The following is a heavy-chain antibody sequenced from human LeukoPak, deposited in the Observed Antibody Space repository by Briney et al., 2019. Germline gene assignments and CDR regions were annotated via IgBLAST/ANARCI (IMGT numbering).Heavy chain of an antibody. V-gene: IGHV3-49*04. Sequence: PGGSLRLSCTASRFTFGDYAISWVRQAPGKGLEWVGFIRSKAFGGTTEYAESVKGRFTISRDDSKSIAYLQMNNLKTEDTAVYYCTRAPYSNYVNLDYWGQGTLVTVSS. J-gene: IGHJ4*02. CDR3: TRAPYSNYVNLDY. CDR1: RFTFGDYA. CDR2: IRSKAFGGTT. D-gene: IGHD4-11*01.